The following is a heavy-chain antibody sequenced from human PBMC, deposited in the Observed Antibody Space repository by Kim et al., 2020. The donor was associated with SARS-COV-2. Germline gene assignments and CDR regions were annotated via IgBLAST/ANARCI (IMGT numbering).Heavy chain of an antibody. CDR2: INHSGST. V-gene: IGHV4-34*01. CDR3: ARGIAARHGAFDI. J-gene: IGHJ3*02. CDR1: GGSFSGYY. D-gene: IGHD6-6*01. Sequence: SETLSLTCAVYGGSFSGYYWSWIRQPPGKGLEWIGEINHSGSTNYNPSLKSRVTISVDTSKNQFSLKLSSVTAADTAVYYCARGIAARHGAFDIWGQGTMVTVSS.